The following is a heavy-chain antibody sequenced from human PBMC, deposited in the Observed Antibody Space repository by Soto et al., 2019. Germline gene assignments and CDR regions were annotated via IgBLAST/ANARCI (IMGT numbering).Heavy chain of an antibody. CDR3: ASGGVVVVAATTYGMDV. V-gene: IGHV1-69*01. CDR1: GGTFSSYA. Sequence: QVQLVQSGAEVKKPGSSVKVSWKASGGTFSSYAISWVRQAPGQGLEWMGGIIPIFGTANYAQKFQGRVTITADESTSTAYMELSSLRSEDTAVYYCASGGVVVVAATTYGMDVWGQGTTVNVSS. J-gene: IGHJ6*02. CDR2: IIPIFGTA. D-gene: IGHD2-15*01.